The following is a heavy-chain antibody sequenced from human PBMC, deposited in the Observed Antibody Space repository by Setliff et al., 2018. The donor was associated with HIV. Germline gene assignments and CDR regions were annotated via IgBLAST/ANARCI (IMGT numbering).Heavy chain of an antibody. V-gene: IGHV4-61*10. D-gene: IGHD3-3*01. CDR3: ARSDNFWSAESSFDY. Sequence: SETLSLTCTVSGGSISSGSHYWSWIRQSAGKGLEWIGRKNSRGRTNHNPSLKSRVSISIDTSKNQFSLNLSSVTAADTAVYYCARSDNFWSAESSFDYWGQGTLVTVSS. J-gene: IGHJ4*02. CDR1: GGSISSGSHY. CDR2: KNSRGRT.